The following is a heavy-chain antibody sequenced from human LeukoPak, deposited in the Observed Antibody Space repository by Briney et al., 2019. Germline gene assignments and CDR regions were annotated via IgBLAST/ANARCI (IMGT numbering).Heavy chain of an antibody. J-gene: IGHJ4*02. Sequence: GGSLRLSCAGSGFTFKNYWMAWVRQAPGKGLEWVANIRHDGSARYYGDSVKGRFTISRDDAKNSLFLQMNSSRVDDTALYYCARDNSGFDSWGQGTLVTVSS. CDR2: IRHDGSAR. CDR3: ARDNSGFDS. CDR1: GFTFKNYW. D-gene: IGHD6-19*01. V-gene: IGHV3-7*01.